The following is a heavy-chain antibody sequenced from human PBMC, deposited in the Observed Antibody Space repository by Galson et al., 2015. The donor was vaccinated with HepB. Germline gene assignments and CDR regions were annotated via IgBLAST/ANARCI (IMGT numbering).Heavy chain of an antibody. J-gene: IGHJ4*02. CDR1: GFTFSSYA. Sequence: SLRLSCAASGFTFSSYAMSWVRQAPGKGLEWVSGISGGGGDTYQADSVRGRFTISRDNPKNTLYLQMNTLRAEDTAVYSCARLPLGVTIWNPCFDYWGQGTLVTVSS. CDR2: ISGGGGDT. D-gene: IGHD3-3*01. CDR3: ARLPLGVTIWNPCFDY. V-gene: IGHV3-23*01.